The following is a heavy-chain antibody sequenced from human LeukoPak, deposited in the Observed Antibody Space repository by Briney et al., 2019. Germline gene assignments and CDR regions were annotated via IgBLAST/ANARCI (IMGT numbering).Heavy chain of an antibody. D-gene: IGHD3-3*01. V-gene: IGHV3-21*01. CDR1: GFTFSSYS. J-gene: IGHJ4*02. CDR3: ARGQYYDFWSGYYTCPNLDY. CDR2: ISSSSSYI. Sequence: GGSLRLSCAASGFTFSSYSMNWVRQAPGKGLEWVSSISSSSSYIYYADSVKGRFTISRDNAKNSLYLQMNSLRAEDTAVYYCARGQYYDFWSGYYTCPNLDYWGQGTLVTVSS.